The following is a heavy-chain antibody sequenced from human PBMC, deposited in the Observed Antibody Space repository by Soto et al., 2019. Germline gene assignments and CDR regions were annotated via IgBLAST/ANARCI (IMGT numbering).Heavy chain of an antibody. D-gene: IGHD1-26*01. CDR2: TYYRSRWYN. Sequence: LQTLSLTCAISGDSVSSKNAAWHWIRQSPSRGLEWLGRTYYRSRWYNDYAVSVKSRITVNPDTSKNQFSLQLTSVTPEDTAVYYCASLNSGYLDYWGQGALVTVSS. CDR3: ASLNSGYLDY. J-gene: IGHJ4*02. CDR1: GDSVSSKNAA. V-gene: IGHV6-1*01.